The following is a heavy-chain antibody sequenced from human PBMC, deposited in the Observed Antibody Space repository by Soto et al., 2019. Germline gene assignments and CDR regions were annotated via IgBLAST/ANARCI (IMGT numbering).Heavy chain of an antibody. CDR3: VRAAGYSGNDYVYYYGMDV. CDR2: VWYDGRNK. CDR1: GFTFSSHG. V-gene: IGHV3-33*01. J-gene: IGHJ6*02. D-gene: IGHD5-12*01. Sequence: QVQVVESGGGVVQPGRSLRLSCAASGFTFSSHGMHWVRQAPGKGLEWVALVWYDGRNKDYADSVKGRFTISRDNSKNTLYLQMNSLLDEDTAVYYCVRAAGYSGNDYVYYYGMDVWGQGTTVTVSS.